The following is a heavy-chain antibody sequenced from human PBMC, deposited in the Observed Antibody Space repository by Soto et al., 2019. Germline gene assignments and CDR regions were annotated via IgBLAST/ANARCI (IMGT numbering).Heavy chain of an antibody. J-gene: IGHJ4*02. Sequence: QVHLVQSGAEVKKPGSSVKVSCKASGGTFSSYAISWVRQAPGQGLEWMGGIIPIFGTANYAQKFQGRVTITADESTSTAYMEMSSMRFEDTAVYYCARRVPGTTFLDYWGQGTLVTVSS. CDR3: ARRVPGTTFLDY. CDR1: GGTFSSYA. V-gene: IGHV1-69*01. D-gene: IGHD1-7*01. CDR2: IIPIFGTA.